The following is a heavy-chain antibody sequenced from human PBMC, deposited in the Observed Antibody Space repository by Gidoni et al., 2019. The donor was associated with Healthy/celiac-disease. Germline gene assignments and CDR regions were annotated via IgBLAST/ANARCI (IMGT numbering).Heavy chain of an antibody. CDR1: GFTFGDYA. CDR2: IRRKAYGGTT. D-gene: IGHD6-19*01. J-gene: IGHJ4*02. V-gene: IGHV3-49*03. Sequence: EVQLVESGGGLVQPRRSLLLSCTASGFTFGDYAMSWFRHAPGKGLEWVGFIRRKAYGGTTEDAASVKGRLTISRDDSKSIAYLKMNSLKTEDTAVYYCTRAQDSSGWAFDYWGQGTLVTVSS. CDR3: TRAQDSSGWAFDY.